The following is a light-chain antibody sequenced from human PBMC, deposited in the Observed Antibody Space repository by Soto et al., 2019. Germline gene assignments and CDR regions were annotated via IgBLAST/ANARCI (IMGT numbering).Light chain of an antibody. Sequence: SFSAAIGDRVTITCRARQGISSYLAWYQQTPGKAPKLLIYAASTLQSGVPSRFSGSGSGTDFTLTISCLQSEDFATYYCQQDYTFPRTFGLGSKVDIK. CDR2: AAS. CDR3: QQDYTFPRT. J-gene: IGKJ1*01. CDR1: QGISSY. V-gene: IGKV1-8*01.